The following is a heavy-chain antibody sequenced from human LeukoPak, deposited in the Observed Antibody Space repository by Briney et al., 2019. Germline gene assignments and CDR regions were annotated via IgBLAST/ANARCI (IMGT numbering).Heavy chain of an antibody. CDR2: IYYSGST. J-gene: IGHJ6*03. Sequence: SETLSLTCTVSGGSISSYYWSWIRQPPGKGLEWIGYIYYSGSTSYNPSLKSRVTISVDTSKNQFSLKLSSVTAADTAVYYCARLRLGSDYYHMDVWGKGTTVTVSS. CDR1: GGSISSYY. V-gene: IGHV4-59*01. CDR3: ARLRLGSDYYHMDV. D-gene: IGHD7-27*01.